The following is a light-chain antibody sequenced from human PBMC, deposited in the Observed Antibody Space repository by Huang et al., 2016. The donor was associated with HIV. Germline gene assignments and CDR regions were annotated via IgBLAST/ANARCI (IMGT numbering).Light chain of an antibody. V-gene: IGKV1-27*01. CDR2: AAS. Sequence: DIQMTQYPSSLSASVGDRVTITCRASQDIKNYLAWYQQKAGQVPNLLIYAASSLQSGVPSRFSGSGSGTDFTLSIISLQPEDVAIYYCQKYDSVPRTFGQGTKVDIK. CDR3: QKYDSVPRT. CDR1: QDIKNY. J-gene: IGKJ1*01.